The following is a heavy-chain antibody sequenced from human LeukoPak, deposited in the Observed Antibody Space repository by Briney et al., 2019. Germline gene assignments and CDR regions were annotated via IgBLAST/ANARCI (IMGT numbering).Heavy chain of an antibody. V-gene: IGHV4-34*01. CDR3: ARAYGGKLLS. CDR2: INHSGST. J-gene: IGHJ4*02. Sequence: SETLSLTCAVYGGSFSGYYWSWIRQPPGKGLEWIGEINHSGSTNYNPSLKSRVTISVDTSKNQFSLKLSSVTAADTAVYYCARAYGGKLLSWGQGTLVTVSS. CDR1: GGSFSGYY. D-gene: IGHD4-23*01.